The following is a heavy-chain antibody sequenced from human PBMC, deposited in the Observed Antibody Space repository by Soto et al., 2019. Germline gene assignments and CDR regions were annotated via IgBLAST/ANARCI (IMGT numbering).Heavy chain of an antibody. D-gene: IGHD5-12*01. J-gene: IGHJ4*02. CDR2: VKDGGHT. V-gene: IGHV4-34*01. Sequence: QVQLQQWGAGLLKPSETLSLNCAATGGSLSGYYWSWIRQPPGKGLEWIGEVKDGGHTNYSPSLRGRVTISSDTSNNQFSLRLNSVTAADTGVYYCARGQEGVVATHWDQGSLVTVSS. CDR1: GGSLSGYY. CDR3: ARGQEGVVATH.